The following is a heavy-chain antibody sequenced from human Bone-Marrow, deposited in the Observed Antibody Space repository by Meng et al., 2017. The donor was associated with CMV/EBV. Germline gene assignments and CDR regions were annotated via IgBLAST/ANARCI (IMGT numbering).Heavy chain of an antibody. D-gene: IGHD1-14*01. CDR3: ATTTDPRNY. CDR1: GFTFSVFN. V-gene: IGHV3-21*01. CDR2: ISPTSTYI. Sequence: GESLKISCAASGFTFSVFNMNWIRQAPGKGLEWVSSISPTSTYIHYADSVKGRFTISRDNAQNSLYLQMNSLRAGDTAVYYCATTTDPRNYWGQGTQVTVSS. J-gene: IGHJ4*02.